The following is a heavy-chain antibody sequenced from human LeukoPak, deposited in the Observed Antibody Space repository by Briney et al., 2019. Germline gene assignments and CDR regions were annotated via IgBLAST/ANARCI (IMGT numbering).Heavy chain of an antibody. CDR3: ARGRMVRPGAWFDP. V-gene: IGHV4-34*01. J-gene: IGHJ5*02. CDR2: INHSGST. D-gene: IGHD3-10*01. CDR1: GGSFSGYY. Sequence: PSETLSLTCAVYGGSFSGYYWNWIRQPPGKGLEWIGEINHSGSTNYNPSLKSRVTISVDTSKNQFSLKLSSVTAADTAVYYCARGRMVRPGAWFDPWGQGTLVTVSS.